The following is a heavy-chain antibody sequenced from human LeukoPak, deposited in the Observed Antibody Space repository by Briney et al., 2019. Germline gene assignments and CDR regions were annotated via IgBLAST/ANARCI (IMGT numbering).Heavy chain of an antibody. Sequence: SETLSLTCTVSGGSISSYFWSSIRQPPGKGLEWIGYISYSGSTNYNPSLKSRVTISVDTSKNQFSLKLSSVTAADTAVYYCAREVKDYYYDSIGYFNYWGQGTLVTVSS. CDR2: ISYSGST. D-gene: IGHD3-22*01. J-gene: IGHJ4*02. CDR3: AREVKDYYYDSIGYFNY. CDR1: GGSISSYF. V-gene: IGHV4-59*01.